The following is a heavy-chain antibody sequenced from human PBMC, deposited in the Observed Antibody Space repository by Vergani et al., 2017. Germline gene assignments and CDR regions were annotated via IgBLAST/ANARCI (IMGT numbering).Heavy chain of an antibody. CDR3: SRPGGSGSYLVGDTDFDY. D-gene: IGHD3-10*01. CDR2: MNPNSGNT. V-gene: IGHV1-8*03. CDR1: GYTFTSYD. Sequence: QVQLVQSGAEVKKPGASVKVSCKASGYTFTSYDINWVRQATGQGLEWLGWMNPNSGNTGYAQKFQGRVTITRNTSISTAYMELSSLRSEDTAVYYCSRPGGSGSYLVGDTDFDYWGQGTLVTVSS. J-gene: IGHJ4*02.